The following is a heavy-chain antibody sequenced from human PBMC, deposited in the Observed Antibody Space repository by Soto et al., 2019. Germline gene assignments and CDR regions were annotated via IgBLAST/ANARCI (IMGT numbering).Heavy chain of an antibody. J-gene: IGHJ3*01. CDR3: ARDGGYSGGCSEAFAA. CDR2: IYHSGST. Sequence: SETLSLTCAVSGGSISSGGYSWSWIRQPPGKGLEWIGYIYHSGSTYYNPSLKSRVTISVDRSKNQFSLKLSSVTAADTAVYYCARDGGYSGGCSEAFAAWGQGTMVTGS. CDR1: GGSISSGGYS. D-gene: IGHD2-15*01. V-gene: IGHV4-30-2*02.